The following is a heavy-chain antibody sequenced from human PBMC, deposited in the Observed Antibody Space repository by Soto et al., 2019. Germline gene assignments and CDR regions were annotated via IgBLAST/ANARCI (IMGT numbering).Heavy chain of an antibody. CDR1: GFTFSSYG. Sequence: QVQVVESGGGEVQPGTSLRLSCAASGFTFSSYGMHWVRQAPGKGLEWVAVIWEDGGNKYYADSVKGRLTISRDNSKNTLYLQMNSLRAEDTAVYYCARGRGDYAFYYYGMDVWCQGTTVTVSS. J-gene: IGHJ6*02. CDR2: IWEDGGNK. D-gene: IGHD4-17*01. CDR3: ARGRGDYAFYYYGMDV. V-gene: IGHV3-33*01.